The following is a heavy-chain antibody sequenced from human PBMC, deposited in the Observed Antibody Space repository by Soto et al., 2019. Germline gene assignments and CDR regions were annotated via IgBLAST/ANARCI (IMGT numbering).Heavy chain of an antibody. CDR3: ARAVPYSGSTGAGGFDY. CDR2: IYYSGST. CDR1: GGSISSGGYY. J-gene: IGHJ4*02. V-gene: IGHV4-31*03. Sequence: QVQLQESGPGLVKPSQTLSLTCTVSGGSISSGGYYWSWIRQHPGKGLEWIGYIYYSGSTYYNPSLKSRVTMSVDKSKNQFSLKLGSVTAADTAVYYCARAVPYSGSTGAGGFDYWGQGTLVTVSS. D-gene: IGHD1-26*01.